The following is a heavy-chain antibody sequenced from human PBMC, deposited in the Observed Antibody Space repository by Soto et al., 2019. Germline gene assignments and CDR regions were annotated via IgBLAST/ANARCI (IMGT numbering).Heavy chain of an antibody. CDR2: ISYDGSNK. D-gene: IGHD3-10*01. CDR1: GFTFSSYG. V-gene: IGHV3-30*18. J-gene: IGHJ5*02. Sequence: GSLRLSCAASGFTFSSYGMHWVRQAPGKGLEWVAVISYDGSNKYYADSVKGRFTISRDNSKNTLYLQMNSLRAEDTAVYYCAKDARITMVRGVIRVPWFDPWGQGTLVTVSS. CDR3: AKDARITMVRGVIRVPWFDP.